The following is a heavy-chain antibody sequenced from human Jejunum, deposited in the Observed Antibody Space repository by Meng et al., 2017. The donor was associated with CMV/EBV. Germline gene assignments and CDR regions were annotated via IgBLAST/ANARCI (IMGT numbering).Heavy chain of an antibody. J-gene: IGHJ4*02. CDR3: VKDKGRTALDY. CDR2: IRNDGSEI. V-gene: IGHV3-30*02. D-gene: IGHD3-10*01. CDR1: GISFSNSG. Sequence: QGALGESGGGVVQPGGSLRLSCVTSGISFSNSGMHWVRQAPGKGLEWVVFIRNDGSEIYYVDSVKGRFTISRDNSKNTVYLQMDSLRVEDTGIYYCVKDKGRTALDYWGQGSLVTVSS.